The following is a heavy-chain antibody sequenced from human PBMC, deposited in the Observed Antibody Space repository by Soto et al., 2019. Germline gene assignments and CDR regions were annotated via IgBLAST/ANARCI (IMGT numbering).Heavy chain of an antibody. D-gene: IGHD7-27*01. CDR2: INAGYGNT. V-gene: IGHV1-3*01. CDR1: GYTFSSYA. CDR3: ARDTGDGTFYF. Sequence: ASVKVSCKASGYTFSSYAMHWVRQAPGQRLEWMGWINAGYGNTKSSQKFQDRVTISRDTSASTAYMELTSLRSEDTAVYYCARDTGDGTFYFWGQGTLVTVSS. J-gene: IGHJ4*02.